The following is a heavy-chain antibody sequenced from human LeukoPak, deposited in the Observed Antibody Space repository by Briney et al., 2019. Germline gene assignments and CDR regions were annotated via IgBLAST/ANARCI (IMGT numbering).Heavy chain of an antibody. CDR3: AREAVYSSGWYFYNGLDV. CDR2: ISDSSSYI. D-gene: IGHD6-19*01. CDR1: GFTFNSYS. Sequence: GGSLRLSCAASGFTFNSYSMYWVRQAPGKGLEWVSSISDSSSYIYYADSVKGRFTFSRGNAKNSLYLQMNSLRAEDTGVYYWAREAVYSSGWYFYNGLDVWGQGTTVTVSS. V-gene: IGHV3-21*01. J-gene: IGHJ6*02.